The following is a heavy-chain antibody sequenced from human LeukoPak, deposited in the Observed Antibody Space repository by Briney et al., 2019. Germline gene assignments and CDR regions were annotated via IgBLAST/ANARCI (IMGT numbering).Heavy chain of an antibody. D-gene: IGHD3-9*01. Sequence: GGSLRLSCAASGFTVSSNYMSWVRQAPGKALEWVSVIYSGGSTYYADSVKGRFTISRDNSKNTLYLQMNSLRAEDTAVYYRARESSGILTGYYIDYWGQGTLVTVSS. CDR1: GFTVSSNY. J-gene: IGHJ4*02. V-gene: IGHV3-53*01. CDR3: ARESSGILTGYYIDY. CDR2: IYSGGST.